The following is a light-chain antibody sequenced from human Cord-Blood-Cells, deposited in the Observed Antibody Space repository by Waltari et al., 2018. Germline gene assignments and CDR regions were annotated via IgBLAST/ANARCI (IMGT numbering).Light chain of an antibody. CDR3: QQSYSTPLT. V-gene: IGKV1-39*01. CDR1: QSISSY. CDR2: AAS. Sequence: DIQMTQSPSSLSASVGDRVTITCQASQSISSYLNWYQQKPGKAPKLLIYAASSLQSGDSTRFSDSVYWTDYTLTISSLQPVDLATYCCQQSYSTPLTFGGGTKVEIK. J-gene: IGKJ4*01.